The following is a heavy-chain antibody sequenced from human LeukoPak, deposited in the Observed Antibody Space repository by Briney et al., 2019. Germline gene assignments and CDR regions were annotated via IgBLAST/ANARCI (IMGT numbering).Heavy chain of an antibody. D-gene: IGHD4-23*01. V-gene: IGHV3-21*01. CDR1: GFTVSSKY. CDR2: ISSSSSYI. CDR3: ARDPLDYGGNSP. Sequence: GGSLRLSCAASGFTVSSKYMSWVRQAPGKGLEWVSSISSSSSYIYYADSVKGRFTISRDNAKNSLYLQMNSLRAEDTAVYYCARDPLDYGGNSPWGQGTLVTVSS. J-gene: IGHJ5*02.